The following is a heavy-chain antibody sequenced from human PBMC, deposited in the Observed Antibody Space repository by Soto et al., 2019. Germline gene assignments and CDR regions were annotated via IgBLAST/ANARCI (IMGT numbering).Heavy chain of an antibody. D-gene: IGHD1-26*01. V-gene: IGHV4-59*01. CDR2: FYYIGSS. CDR3: AGGLGWSGNYPDACDV. CDR1: GSSITTYY. J-gene: IGHJ3*01. Sequence: QVQLQGSGPGLVKPSETLSLTCTVSGSSITTYYWSWIRQPPXXXLEWLGYFYYIGSSNYNPTLESRGTISVDTSMIQFSLELSYVTAADTAIYYCAGGLGWSGNYPDACDVGGQGTMVTVSS.